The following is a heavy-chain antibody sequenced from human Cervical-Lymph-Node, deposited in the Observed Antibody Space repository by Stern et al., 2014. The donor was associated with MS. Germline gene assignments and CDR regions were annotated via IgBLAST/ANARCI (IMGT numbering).Heavy chain of an antibody. V-gene: IGHV4-39*02. CDR1: GGSIISSDHY. Sequence: QVQLQESGPGLVKPSETLSLTCTVSGGSIISSDHYWGWVRQPPGKGLEWIGRSHFTGTTFYNPSPTSRVSISLEQSKNQFSLKLTSVTAADTAVYYCAREGSVVTTYAMDVWGQGTTVAVSS. CDR3: AREGSVVTTYAMDV. J-gene: IGHJ6*02. D-gene: IGHD4-23*01. CDR2: SHFTGTT.